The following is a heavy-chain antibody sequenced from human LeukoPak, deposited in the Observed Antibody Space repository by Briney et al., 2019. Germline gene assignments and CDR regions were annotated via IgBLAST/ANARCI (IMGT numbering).Heavy chain of an antibody. CDR2: INPNSGGT. V-gene: IGHV1-2*02. J-gene: IGHJ1*01. CDR3: ARWGFYYDSSGYYRKGAEYFQH. CDR1: GYTFTSYY. Sequence: ASVKVSCKASGYTFTSYYMHWVRQAPGQGLEWMGWINPNSGGTNYAQKFQGRVTMTRDTSISTAYMELSRLRSDDTAVYYCARWGFYYDSSGYYRKGAEYFQHWGQGTLVTVSS. D-gene: IGHD3-22*01.